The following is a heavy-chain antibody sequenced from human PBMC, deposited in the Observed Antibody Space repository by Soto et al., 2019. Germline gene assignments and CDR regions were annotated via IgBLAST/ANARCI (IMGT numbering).Heavy chain of an antibody. D-gene: IGHD3-3*02. CDR3: ARGGAILQSQGWFDP. V-gene: IGHV4-30-4*01. J-gene: IGHJ5*02. Sequence: QVQLQESGPGLVKPSQTLSLTCTVSGGSISSGDYYWSWIRQPPGKGLEWIGYIYYSGSTYYNPSHMRRVTISVDTAKNQCSLKLSSVTAADTAVYYCARGGAILQSQGWFDPWGQGTLVTVSS. CDR1: GGSISSGDYY. CDR2: IYYSGST.